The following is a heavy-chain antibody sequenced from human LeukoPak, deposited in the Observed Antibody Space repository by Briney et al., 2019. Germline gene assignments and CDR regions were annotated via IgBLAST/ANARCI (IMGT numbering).Heavy chain of an antibody. Sequence: GGSLRLSCAASGFTFENHAMHWVRQGPGKGLEWISLIRGDGASTYYADSVKGRFTISRDNSKNSLFLHMTNLRIDDTALYYCAKDMDYYDSGLDSWGQETLVTVTS. CDR1: GFTFENHA. V-gene: IGHV3-43*02. CDR2: IRGDGAST. CDR3: AKDMDYYDSGLDS. D-gene: IGHD3-22*01. J-gene: IGHJ4*02.